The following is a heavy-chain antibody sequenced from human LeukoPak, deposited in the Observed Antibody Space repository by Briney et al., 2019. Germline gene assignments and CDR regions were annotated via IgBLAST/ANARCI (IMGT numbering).Heavy chain of an antibody. CDR2: IYYSGST. CDR1: GGSISSYY. D-gene: IGHD1-26*01. J-gene: IGHJ5*02. V-gene: IGHV4-59*01. Sequence: SETLSLTCTVSGGSISSYYWSWIRQPPGKGLEWIGYIYYSGSTNYNPSLKSRVTISVDTSKNQFSLKLSSVAAADTAVYYCARGGSYYANWFDPWGQGTLVTVSS. CDR3: ARGGSYYANWFDP.